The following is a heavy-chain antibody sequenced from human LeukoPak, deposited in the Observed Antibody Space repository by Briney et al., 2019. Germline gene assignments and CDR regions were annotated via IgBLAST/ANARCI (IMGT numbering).Heavy chain of an antibody. V-gene: IGHV3-23*01. J-gene: IGHJ5*02. CDR3: ANRVSGSSS. CDR2: ISSGGGNT. Sequence: GGSLRLSCVASGFTFSSYAMSWIRQAPGKGLEWVSAISSGGGNTDYADSVKGRFIISRDNSKNTVFLQMNSLRAEDTGVYYCANRVSGSSSWGQGTLVTVSS. CDR1: GFTFSSYA. D-gene: IGHD3-10*01.